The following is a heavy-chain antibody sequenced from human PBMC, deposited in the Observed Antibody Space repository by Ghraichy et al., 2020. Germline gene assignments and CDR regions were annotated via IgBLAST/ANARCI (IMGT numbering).Heavy chain of an antibody. CDR2: INPNSGGT. Sequence: ASVKVSCKASGYTFTGYYMHWVRQAPGQGLEWMGWINPNSGGTNYAQKFQGRVTMTRDTSISTAYMELSRLRSDDTAVYYCARSQVVVTDYFDYWGQGTLVTVSS. D-gene: IGHD2-21*02. CDR3: ARSQVVVTDYFDY. J-gene: IGHJ4*02. V-gene: IGHV1-2*02. CDR1: GYTFTGYY.